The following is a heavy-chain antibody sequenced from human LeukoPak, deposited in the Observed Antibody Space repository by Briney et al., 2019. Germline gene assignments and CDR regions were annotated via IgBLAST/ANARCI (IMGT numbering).Heavy chain of an antibody. J-gene: IGHJ6*03. Sequence: GASVKVSCKASGYTFTSYYMHWVRQAPGQGLEWMGIINPIGGSTSYAQKFQGRVTMTRDMSTSTVYMELSSLRSEDTAVYYCARVGEPTGNDYYYMDVWGKGTTVTVSS. CDR2: INPIGGST. V-gene: IGHV1-46*01. CDR1: GYTFTSYY. CDR3: ARVGEPTGNDYYYMDV. D-gene: IGHD3-16*01.